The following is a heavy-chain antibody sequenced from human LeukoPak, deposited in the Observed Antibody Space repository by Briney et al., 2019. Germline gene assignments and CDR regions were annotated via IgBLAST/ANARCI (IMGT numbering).Heavy chain of an antibody. V-gene: IGHV3-21*01. CDR3: ASVDYYDSSGYYDPFDY. CDR2: ISSSSSYI. CDR1: GFTFSSYS. J-gene: IGHJ4*02. D-gene: IGHD3-22*01. Sequence: GGSLRLSCSASGFTFSSYSMNWVRQAPGMGLEWVSSISSSSSYIYYADSVKGRFTTSRDNAKNSLYLQMNSLRAEDTAVYYCASVDYYDSSGYYDPFDYWGQGTLVTVSS.